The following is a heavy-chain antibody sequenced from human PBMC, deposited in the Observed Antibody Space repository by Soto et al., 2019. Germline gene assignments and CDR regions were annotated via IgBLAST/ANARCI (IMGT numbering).Heavy chain of an antibody. Sequence: GGSLRLSCAASGFTFSSYAMHWVRQAPGKGLEWVAVISYDGSNKYYADSVKGRFTISRDNSKNTLYLQMNSLRAEDTAVYYCARVQRITMVRGVIISSLALSYWGQGTLVTVSS. CDR2: ISYDGSNK. V-gene: IGHV3-30-3*01. D-gene: IGHD3-10*01. J-gene: IGHJ4*02. CDR3: ARVQRITMVRGVIISSLALSY. CDR1: GFTFSSYA.